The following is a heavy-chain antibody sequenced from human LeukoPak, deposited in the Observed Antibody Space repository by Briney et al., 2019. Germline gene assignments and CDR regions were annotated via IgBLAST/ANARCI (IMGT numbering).Heavy chain of an antibody. CDR1: GFTFSSYS. V-gene: IGHV3-21*01. J-gene: IGHJ4*02. CDR3: ARSTGIAAPFHY. Sequence: GGSLRLSCAASGFTFSSYSMNWVRQAPGKGLEWVSSISSSSSYIYYADSVKGRFTISRDNAKNSLYLQMNSLRAEDTAVYYCARSTGIAAPFHYWGQGTLVTVSS. CDR2: ISSSSSYI. D-gene: IGHD6-13*01.